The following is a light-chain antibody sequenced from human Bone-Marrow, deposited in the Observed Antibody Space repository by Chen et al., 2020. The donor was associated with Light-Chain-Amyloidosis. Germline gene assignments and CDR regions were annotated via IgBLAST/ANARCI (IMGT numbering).Light chain of an antibody. CDR3: QVWDRSSDRPV. CDR1: NIGSTS. J-gene: IGLJ3*02. Sequence: SYVLTQPSSVSVAPGQTATIACGGNNIGSTSVHWYQQTPGQAPLLVVYDESDRPSGIPERLSGSGSGNTATLTIGRVEAGDEADDCCQVWDRSSDRPVFGGGTKLTVL. V-gene: IGLV3-21*02. CDR2: DES.